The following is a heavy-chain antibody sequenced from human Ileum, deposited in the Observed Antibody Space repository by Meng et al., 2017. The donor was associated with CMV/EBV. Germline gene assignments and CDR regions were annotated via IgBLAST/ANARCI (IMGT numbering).Heavy chain of an antibody. CDR1: GYTFTDHK. D-gene: IGHD7-27*01. CDR2: ISLGNGQT. CDR3: ARDVWGFDY. V-gene: IGHV1-18*04. Sequence: QVHLLQSGAEVKKPGGSVKISCKTSGYTFTDHKIGWVRQAPGQGLEWVGWISLGNGQTVYGHKVQGRVTVTTDTSTSTAYMELRSLRSDDTAMYYCARDVWGFDYWGQGTLVTVSS. J-gene: IGHJ4*02.